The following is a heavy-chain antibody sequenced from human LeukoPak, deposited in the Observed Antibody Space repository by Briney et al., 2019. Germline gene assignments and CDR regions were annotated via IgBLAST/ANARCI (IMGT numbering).Heavy chain of an antibody. CDR2: IYYSGST. D-gene: IGHD3-10*01. Sequence: SQTLSLTCTVSGGSISSGGYYWNWIRQHPGKGLEWIGYIYYSGSTHYNPSLQSRVTISVDTSENQFSLKLSSVTAADTAVYYCVRCHGSGTTPLNWGQGTLVTVSS. CDR3: VRCHGSGTTPLN. J-gene: IGHJ4*02. V-gene: IGHV4-31*03. CDR1: GGSISSGGYY.